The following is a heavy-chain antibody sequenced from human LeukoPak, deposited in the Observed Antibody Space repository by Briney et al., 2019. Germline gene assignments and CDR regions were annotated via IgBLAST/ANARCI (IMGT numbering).Heavy chain of an antibody. J-gene: IGHJ4*02. CDR3: ARGGVYSTSAVDY. CDR1: GFTFSSYW. CDR2: INSDGSST. D-gene: IGHD6-6*01. Sequence: GGSLRLSCAASGFTFSSYWMHWVRQAPGKGLVWVSRINSDGSSTTYADSVKGRFTISRDNVKNTLYLQMNSLRAEDTAVYYCARGGVYSTSAVDYWGQGTLVTVSS. V-gene: IGHV3-74*01.